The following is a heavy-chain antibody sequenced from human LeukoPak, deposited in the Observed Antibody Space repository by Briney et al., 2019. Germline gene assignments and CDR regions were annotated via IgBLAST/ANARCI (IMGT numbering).Heavy chain of an antibody. Sequence: GGSLRVSCVASGFNFNNYDLHWVRQAPGKGLEWVAVIWYDGSNKYYADSVKGRFTISRDNSKNTLYLQMNSLRAEDTAVYYCARVRDSGHFDYWGQGTLVTVSS. D-gene: IGHD3-10*01. CDR3: ARVRDSGHFDY. V-gene: IGHV3-33*01. CDR2: IWYDGSNK. J-gene: IGHJ4*02. CDR1: GFNFNNYD.